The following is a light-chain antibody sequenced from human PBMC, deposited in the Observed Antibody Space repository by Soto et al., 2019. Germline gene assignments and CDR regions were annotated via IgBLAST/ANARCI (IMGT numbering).Light chain of an antibody. CDR1: SSDVGNYNL. V-gene: IGLV2-23*01. Sequence: QSALTQPASVSGSAGQSITISCTGTSSDVGNYNLVSWYLHHPGKAPKLLIYEDTKRPSGVSNRFSGSRSGNTASPTVSGLQAEDETDYYCCSYAGSSTYVFGTGTKVTVL. J-gene: IGLJ1*01. CDR3: CSYAGSSTYV. CDR2: EDT.